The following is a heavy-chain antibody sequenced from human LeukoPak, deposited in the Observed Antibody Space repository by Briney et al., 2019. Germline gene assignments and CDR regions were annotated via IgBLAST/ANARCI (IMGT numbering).Heavy chain of an antibody. Sequence: GASVKVSCKASGYTFTGYYMHWVRQAPGQGLEWMGWINPNSGGTNYAQKFQGRVTMTRDTSISTAYMELSRLRSDDTAVYYCARDLSTSAADLSWFDPWGRGTLVTVSS. CDR2: INPNSGGT. V-gene: IGHV1-2*02. CDR3: ARDLSTSAADLSWFDP. J-gene: IGHJ5*02. CDR1: GYTFTGYY. D-gene: IGHD6-13*01.